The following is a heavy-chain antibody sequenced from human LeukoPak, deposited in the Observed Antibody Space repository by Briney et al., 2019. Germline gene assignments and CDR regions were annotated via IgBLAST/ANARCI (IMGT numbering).Heavy chain of an antibody. Sequence: NPSETLSLTCAVYGGSFSGYYWSWIRQPPGKGLEWIGEINHSGSTNYNPSLKSRVTISVDTSNNQFSLKLSSVTAADTAVYYCARDQYYYDILTGYYRYFDYWGQGTLVTVSS. D-gene: IGHD3-9*01. CDR3: ARDQYYYDILTGYYRYFDY. CDR1: GGSFSGYY. CDR2: INHSGST. V-gene: IGHV4-34*01. J-gene: IGHJ4*02.